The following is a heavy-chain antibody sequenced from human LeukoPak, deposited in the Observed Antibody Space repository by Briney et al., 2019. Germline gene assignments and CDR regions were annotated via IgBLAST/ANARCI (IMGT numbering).Heavy chain of an antibody. CDR2: INSDGSST. D-gene: IGHD2-8*01. J-gene: IGHJ3*02. CDR1: GFTFSSYW. V-gene: IGHV3-74*01. CDR3: ARDSDFVPTSDAFDI. Sequence: GGPLRLSCAASGFTFSSYWMHWVRQAPGKGLVWVSRINSDGSSTRYADSVKGRFTISRDNAKNTLYLQMNSLRAEDTAVYYCARDSDFVPTSDAFDIWGQGTMVTVSS.